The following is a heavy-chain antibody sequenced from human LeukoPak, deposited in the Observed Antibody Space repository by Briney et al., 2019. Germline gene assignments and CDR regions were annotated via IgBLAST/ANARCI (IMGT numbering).Heavy chain of an antibody. CDR2: ISGSGGRT. Sequence: PGGSLRLSCAPSGFTFSSYAMSGVRQAPGQGLEWVSAISGSGGRTYYADSMKGQFTISRDNSKNTLYMQMNSLRAEDTAVYYCAKATKNWGSGNYFDYWGQGTLVTVSS. CDR1: GFTFSSYA. V-gene: IGHV3-23*01. J-gene: IGHJ4*02. D-gene: IGHD7-27*01. CDR3: AKATKNWGSGNYFDY.